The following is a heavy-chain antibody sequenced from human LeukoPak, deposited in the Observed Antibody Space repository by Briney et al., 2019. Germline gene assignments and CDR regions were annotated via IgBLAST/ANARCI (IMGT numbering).Heavy chain of an antibody. CDR2: INPNSGGT. CDR3: ASGSEYYDSSGYYSA. D-gene: IGHD3-22*01. CDR1: GYTFIDYY. V-gene: IGHV1-2*02. J-gene: IGHJ5*02. Sequence: GASVKVSCKASGYTFIDYYMHWVRQAPGQGLEWMGWINPNSGGTNYGQRFQGGVTLTRDTSISAAYLELSRLRSDDTAVYYCASGSEYYDSSGYYSAWGQGTLVTVSS.